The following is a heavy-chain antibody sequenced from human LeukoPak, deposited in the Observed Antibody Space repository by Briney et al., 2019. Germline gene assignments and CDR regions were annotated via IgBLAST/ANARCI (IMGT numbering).Heavy chain of an antibody. D-gene: IGHD2-21*02. J-gene: IGHJ5*02. Sequence: ASVKLSCKASGYTFTGYYMHWVRQAPGQGLEWMGWINPNSGGTNYAQKLQGRVTMTRDTSISTAYMELSSLRSDDTAVYYCGLVTSGNWWFDPWGQGTLVTVSS. CDR1: GYTFTGYY. CDR2: INPNSGGT. CDR3: GLVTSGNWWFDP. V-gene: IGHV1-2*02.